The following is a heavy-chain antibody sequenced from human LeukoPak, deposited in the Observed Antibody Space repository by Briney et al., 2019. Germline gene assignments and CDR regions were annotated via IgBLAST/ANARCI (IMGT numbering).Heavy chain of an antibody. D-gene: IGHD6-13*01. J-gene: IGHJ1*01. Sequence: PSETLTLTCAVYGGSFSGYYWSWIRQPPGKGLEWIGEINHSGSTNYNPSLKSRVTISVDTSKNQFSLKLSSVTAADTAVYYCARVGYSSSWHFQHWGQGTLVTVSS. CDR3: ARVGYSSSWHFQH. CDR2: INHSGST. CDR1: GGSFSGYY. V-gene: IGHV4-34*01.